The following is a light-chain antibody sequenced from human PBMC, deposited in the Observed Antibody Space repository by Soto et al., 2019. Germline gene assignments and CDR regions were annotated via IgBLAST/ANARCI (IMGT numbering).Light chain of an antibody. CDR3: QQLNSYSEA. V-gene: IGKV1-5*01. CDR1: RSISPW. Sequence: DIQMTQSHSTLSASVGDRFSISCVASRSISPWLAWYQQKPGKPPKLLIYGASSLAAGVPSRFSGSGSGTDFTLTISSLQPEDFATYYCQQLNSYSEAFGQGTKV. CDR2: GAS. J-gene: IGKJ1*01.